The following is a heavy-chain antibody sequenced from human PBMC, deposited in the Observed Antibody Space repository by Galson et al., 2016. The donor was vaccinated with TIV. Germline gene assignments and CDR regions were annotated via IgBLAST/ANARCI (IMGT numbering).Heavy chain of an antibody. CDR3: ARDRVVDATYYYYYYGMDV. D-gene: IGHD2-15*01. J-gene: IGHJ6*02. CDR2: ISDGGNT. V-gene: IGHV3-66*02. Sequence: SLRHSCAASGLSVSINYMTWVRQAPGKGLEWVSLISDGGNTYYPDSVKGRFTISRDNSKNTLYLQMNGLRAEDTGVYYCARDRVVDATYYYYYYGMDVWGQGTAVAVSS. CDR1: GLSVSINY.